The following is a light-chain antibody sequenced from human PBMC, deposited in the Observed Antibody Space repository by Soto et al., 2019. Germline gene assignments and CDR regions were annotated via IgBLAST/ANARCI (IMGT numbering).Light chain of an antibody. CDR2: GGS. CDR3: RSYEGSRTFVV. V-gene: IGLV2-23*03. J-gene: IGLJ2*01. Sequence: QSVLTQPASVSGSPGQWVTISCTGTSSDIGGYYLVSWYQQHPGTAPKLMIYGGSKRPSGVPDRFSGSKSGTSASLAITGLQAEDEADYYCRSYEGSRTFVVFGGGTKLTVL. CDR1: SSDIGGYYL.